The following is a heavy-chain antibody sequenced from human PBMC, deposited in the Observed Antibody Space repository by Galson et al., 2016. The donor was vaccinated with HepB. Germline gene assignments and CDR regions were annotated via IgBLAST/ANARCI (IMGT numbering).Heavy chain of an antibody. D-gene: IGHD2-2*02. Sequence: SLRLSCAASGLTLSNVWMTWVRQAPGKGLEWVGRIKSKTDGETIDYGAPVRGRFTISRDDARNTLYLQMNSLKTEDTAVYYCTTYCSSSSCHKNRNNDYWGQGTLVTVSS. CDR3: TTYCSSSSCHKNRNNDY. CDR2: IKSKTDGETI. V-gene: IGHV3-15*01. J-gene: IGHJ4*02. CDR1: GLTLSNVW.